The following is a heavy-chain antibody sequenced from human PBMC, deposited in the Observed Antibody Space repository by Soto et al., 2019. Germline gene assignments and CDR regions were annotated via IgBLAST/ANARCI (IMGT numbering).Heavy chain of an antibody. CDR3: AKSRERTYYYDSSGHLLIYFDY. Sequence: PGGSLRLSCAASGFTFSSYAMSWVRQAPGKGLEWVSAISGSGGSTYYADSVKGRFTISRDNSKNTLYLQMNSLRAEDTAVYYCAKSRERTYYYDSSGHLLIYFDYWGQGTLVTVSS. CDR1: GFTFSSYA. J-gene: IGHJ4*02. CDR2: ISGSGGST. D-gene: IGHD3-22*01. V-gene: IGHV3-23*01.